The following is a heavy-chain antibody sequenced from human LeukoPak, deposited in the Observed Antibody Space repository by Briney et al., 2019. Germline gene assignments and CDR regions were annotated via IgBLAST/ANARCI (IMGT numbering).Heavy chain of an antibody. CDR1: GGSFSGYY. V-gene: IGHV4-34*01. J-gene: IGHJ6*03. D-gene: IGHD3-22*01. CDR2: INHSGST. Sequence: SETLSLTCAVYGGSFSGYYWSWIRQPPGQGLEWIGEINHSGSTNYNPSLKSRVTISVDTSKNQFSLKLSSVTAADRAVYYCSRGAWGMVSSGYWAVYYYYYMDVWGKGTTVTISS. CDR3: SRGAWGMVSSGYWAVYYYYYMDV.